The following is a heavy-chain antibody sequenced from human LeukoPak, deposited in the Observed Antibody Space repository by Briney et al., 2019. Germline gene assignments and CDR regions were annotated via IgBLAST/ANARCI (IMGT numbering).Heavy chain of an antibody. Sequence: GGSLRLSCVASGFTFSSYSMNWVRQAPGKGLEWVSSISSSSSYIYYADSVKGRFTISRDNAKNSLYLQMNSLRAEDTAVYYCARDGLYCSSTSCFEAFDIWGQGTMVTVSS. CDR3: ARDGLYCSSTSCFEAFDI. CDR1: GFTFSSYS. D-gene: IGHD2-2*01. CDR2: ISSSSSYI. V-gene: IGHV3-21*01. J-gene: IGHJ3*02.